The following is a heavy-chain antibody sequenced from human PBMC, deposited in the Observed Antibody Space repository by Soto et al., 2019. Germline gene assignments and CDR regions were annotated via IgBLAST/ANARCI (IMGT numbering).Heavy chain of an antibody. CDR3: ARDAGYYFDY. J-gene: IGHJ4*02. CDR2: VYYSGKT. V-gene: IGHV4-31*03. CDR1: GGSFSSDPYY. D-gene: IGHD5-12*01. Sequence: QVQLQESGPGLVKPSQTLSLTCTVSGGSFSSDPYYWGWIRQHPGKGLEWIAYVYYSGKTYYNPSLKSRLIISVDTSKNQFSLKLSSVTAADTAVYYCARDAGYYFDYWGQGTLVTVSS.